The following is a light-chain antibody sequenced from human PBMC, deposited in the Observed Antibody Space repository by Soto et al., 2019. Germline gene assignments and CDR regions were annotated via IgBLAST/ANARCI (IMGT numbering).Light chain of an antibody. CDR3: QQTSSFPLT. Sequence: DIQMPRLPPSVSAYVGAWVTLPCRPSQGITSRLACNQQKPGKAPKLLIYRASNLQSWVPSRFSGSGSGTDFTLTISGLQPADFATFYCQQTSSFPLTFGGGTKVEIK. CDR2: RAS. J-gene: IGKJ4*01. V-gene: IGKV1-12*01. CDR1: QGITSR.